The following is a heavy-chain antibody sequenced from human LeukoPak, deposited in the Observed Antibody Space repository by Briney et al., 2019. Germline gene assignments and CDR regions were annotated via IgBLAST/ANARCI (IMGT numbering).Heavy chain of an antibody. CDR1: GYTSTSYD. J-gene: IGHJ6*02. D-gene: IGHD3-10*01. Sequence: ASVKVSCKASGYTSTSYDINWVRQATGQGLEWMGWMNPNSGNTGYAQKFQGRVTMTRNTSISTAYMELSSLRSEDTAVYYCARGPRLYYYGLQNGMDVWGQGTTVTVSS. CDR3: ARGPRLYYYGLQNGMDV. V-gene: IGHV1-8*01. CDR2: MNPNSGNT.